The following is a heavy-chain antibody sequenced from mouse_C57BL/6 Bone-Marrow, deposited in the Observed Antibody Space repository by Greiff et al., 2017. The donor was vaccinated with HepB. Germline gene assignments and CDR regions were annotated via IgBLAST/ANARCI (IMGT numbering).Heavy chain of an antibody. Sequence: VQLQQSVAELVRPGASVKLSCTASGFNIKNTYMHWVKQRPEQGLEWIGRIDPANGNTKYAPKFQGKATITADTSSNTAYLQLRSLTSEDTAIYDCARRDTTALYYFDDWGQGTTLTVSS. CDR1: GFNIKNTY. CDR3: ARRDTTALYYFDD. D-gene: IGHD1-2*01. J-gene: IGHJ2*01. V-gene: IGHV14-3*01. CDR2: IDPANGNT.